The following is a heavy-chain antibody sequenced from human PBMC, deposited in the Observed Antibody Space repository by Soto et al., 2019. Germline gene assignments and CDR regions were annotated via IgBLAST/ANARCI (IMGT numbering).Heavy chain of an antibody. CDR2: IIPILGIA. J-gene: IGHJ6*02. V-gene: IGHV1-69*02. Sequence: QVQLVQSGAEVKKPGSSVKVSCKASGGTFSSYTISWVRQAPGQGLEWMGRIIPILGIANYAQKFQGRGTITADKSTSTAYMELSSLRSGETAEYYCARSKEGDFTDYGDPAEDYYYYYGMDVWGQGTTVTVSS. CDR3: ARSKEGDFTDYGDPAEDYYYYYGMDV. D-gene: IGHD4-17*01. CDR1: GGTFSSYT.